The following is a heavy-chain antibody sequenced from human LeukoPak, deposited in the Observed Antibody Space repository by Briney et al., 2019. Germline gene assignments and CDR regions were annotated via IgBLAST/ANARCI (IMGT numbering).Heavy chain of an antibody. V-gene: IGHV4-34*01. CDR2: INHGGFT. CDR1: GGSFSGYY. Sequence: SETLSLTCAVSGGSFSGYYWSWIRQSPGKGLEWIGEINHGGFTNYNPSLKSRVTISLDTSKNLFSLNLRSVTAADTAVYYCARGYCSSASFYPPSYYKGMDVGAKGTRVSVPA. D-gene: IGHD2-2*01. CDR3: ARGYCSSASFYPPSYYKGMDV. J-gene: IGHJ6*04.